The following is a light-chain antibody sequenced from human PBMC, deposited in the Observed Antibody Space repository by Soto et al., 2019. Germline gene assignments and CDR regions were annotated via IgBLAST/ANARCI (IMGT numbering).Light chain of an antibody. Sequence: DIPMTQSPSSLSASVGDRVTITCRASQTISTYLNWYQQKPGKAPKLLIYAASSLQSGVPSRFSGSGSGTEFTLTISSLQPVDFATYYCQQSGTIPLTFGGGTKVEIK. J-gene: IGKJ4*01. CDR3: QQSGTIPLT. V-gene: IGKV1-39*01. CDR1: QTISTY. CDR2: AAS.